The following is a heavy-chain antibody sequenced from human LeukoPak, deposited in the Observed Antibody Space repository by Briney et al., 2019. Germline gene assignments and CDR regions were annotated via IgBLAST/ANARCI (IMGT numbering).Heavy chain of an antibody. CDR3: ARVWDSSSFSVGYLDY. Sequence: PSQTLSLTCTVSGGSISSGGYYWSWIPHHPGKGLEGIGYFYYSGSTDYNPSLKSRVTISVDTSKNQFSLKLSSVTAADTAVYYCARVWDSSSFSVGYLDYWGQGTVVTVSS. J-gene: IGHJ4*02. D-gene: IGHD6-13*01. CDR1: GGSISSGGYY. CDR2: FYYSGST. V-gene: IGHV4-31*03.